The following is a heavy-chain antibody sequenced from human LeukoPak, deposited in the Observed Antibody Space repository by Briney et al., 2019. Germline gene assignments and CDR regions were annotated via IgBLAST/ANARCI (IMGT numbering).Heavy chain of an antibody. Sequence: GGSLRLSCAAFGFTFSDYYMSWIRQAPGKGLEWVSYISSSGSTIYYADSVKGRFTISRDNAKNSLYLQMNSLRAEDTAVYYCARDRGLWFGEYYGMDVWGQGTTVTVSS. CDR2: ISSSGSTI. V-gene: IGHV3-11*01. J-gene: IGHJ6*02. CDR1: GFTFSDYY. CDR3: ARDRGLWFGEYYGMDV. D-gene: IGHD3-10*01.